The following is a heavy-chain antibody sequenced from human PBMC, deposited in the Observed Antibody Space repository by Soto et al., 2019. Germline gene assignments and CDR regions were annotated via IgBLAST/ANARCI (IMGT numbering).Heavy chain of an antibody. J-gene: IGHJ4*02. CDR2: IYHSGST. CDR1: GGSITSYY. CDR3: AEAHRY. Sequence: PSETLSLTCAVSGGSITSYYWSWIRQAPGKGLEWIGYIYHSGSTDYNPSLKSRVTMSLDTSKNQVSLRLTSVTAADTAVYYCAEAHRYWGQGTLVTVSS. V-gene: IGHV4-59*01.